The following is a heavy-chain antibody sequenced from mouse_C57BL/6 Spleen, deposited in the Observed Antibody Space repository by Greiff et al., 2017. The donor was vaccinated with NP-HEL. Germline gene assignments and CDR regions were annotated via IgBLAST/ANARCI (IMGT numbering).Heavy chain of an antibody. CDR3: AIGRGVFHAMDY. Sequence: QVQLQQPGAELVKPGASVKLSCKASGYTFTSYWMQWVKQRPGQGLEWIGEIDPSDSYTNYNQKFKGKATLTVDTSSSTAYMQLSSLTSEDSAVYYCAIGRGVFHAMDYWGQGTSVTVSS. J-gene: IGHJ4*01. CDR2: IDPSDSYT. V-gene: IGHV1-50*01. CDR1: GYTFTSYW.